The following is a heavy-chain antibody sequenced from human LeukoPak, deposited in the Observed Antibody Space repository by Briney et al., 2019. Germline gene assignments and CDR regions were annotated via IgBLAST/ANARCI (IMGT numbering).Heavy chain of an antibody. V-gene: IGHV4-39*01. CDR1: GGSISSSSL. J-gene: IGHJ4*02. CDR2: IFYSGST. CDR3: ARRGITYSTSYFDS. Sequence: PSETLSLTCTVSGGSISSSSLWGWIRRPPGKGLEWIGHIFYSGSTYYNPSLKSRVTLSVDTSDNQFSLRLTSVSAADTAIYYCARRGITYSTSYFDSWGQGILVTVSP. D-gene: IGHD6-13*01.